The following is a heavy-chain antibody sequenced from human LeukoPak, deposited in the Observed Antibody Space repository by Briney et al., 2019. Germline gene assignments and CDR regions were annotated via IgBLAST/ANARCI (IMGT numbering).Heavy chain of an antibody. CDR1: GYTFTGYY. CDR2: INPNSGGT. V-gene: IGHV1-2*02. D-gene: IGHD2-2*01. Sequence: ASVKVSCKASGYTFTGYYMHWVRQAPGQGLEWMGWINPNSGGTNYAQKFQGRVTMTRDTSISTAHMELSRLRSDDTAVYYCARDEMCSSTSCYVYYYYYYGMDVWGQGTTVTVSS. J-gene: IGHJ6*02. CDR3: ARDEMCSSTSCYVYYYYYYGMDV.